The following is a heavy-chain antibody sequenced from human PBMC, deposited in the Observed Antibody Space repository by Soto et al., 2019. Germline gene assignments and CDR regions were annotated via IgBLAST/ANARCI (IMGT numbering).Heavy chain of an antibody. CDR3: ARGPNYHFWSGYFPG. V-gene: IGHV4-59*01. Sequence: PSETLSLTCTVSGGSISSYYWSWIRQPPGKGLEWIGYIYYTGSTNSNPSLKSRVTISVDMSRNQFSLKLSSVTAADTAVYYCARGPNYHFWSGYFPGWGQGTTVPVSS. D-gene: IGHD3-3*01. CDR2: IYYTGST. CDR1: GGSISSYY. J-gene: IGHJ4*02.